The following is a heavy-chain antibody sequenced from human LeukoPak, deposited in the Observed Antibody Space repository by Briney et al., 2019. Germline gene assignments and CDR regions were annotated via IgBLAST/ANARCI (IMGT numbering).Heavy chain of an antibody. CDR3: ASGTIVGARGADN. J-gene: IGHJ4*02. D-gene: IGHD1-26*01. CDR1: GFTFSSYS. Sequence: PGGSLRLSCAASGFTFSSYSMNWVRQAPGKGLEWVSHITASGTAMFYADSEKGRLTISRDNANNLLYLQMNSLRAEDTAVYYCASGTIVGARGADNWGQGTLVTVSS. V-gene: IGHV3-21*05. CDR2: ITASGTAM.